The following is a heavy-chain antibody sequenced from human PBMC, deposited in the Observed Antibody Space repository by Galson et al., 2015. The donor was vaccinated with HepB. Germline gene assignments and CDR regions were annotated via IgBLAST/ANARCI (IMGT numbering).Heavy chain of an antibody. V-gene: IGHV3-30-3*01. CDR1: RLTFSTYA. J-gene: IGHJ4*02. Sequence: SLRLSCAASRLTFSTYAMHWVRQAPGKGLEWVAVLSYDGSNKYYADSVKGRFTISRDNSKNTLYLQMNSLRAEDTAVYYCARDSYDILTGSFDYWGQGTLVTVSS. CDR2: LSYDGSNK. CDR3: ARDSYDILTGSFDY. D-gene: IGHD3-9*01.